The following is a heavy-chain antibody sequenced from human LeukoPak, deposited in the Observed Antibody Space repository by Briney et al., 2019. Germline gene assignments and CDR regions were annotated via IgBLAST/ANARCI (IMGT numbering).Heavy chain of an antibody. CDR3: ARGFYNYGYYFDY. CDR2: IYYSGST. Sequence: SETLSLTCTVSGGSISSSGYYWGWIRQPPGKGLEWIGSIYYSGSTYYNPSLKSRVTISVDTSKKQFSLRLSSVTAADTAVYCCARGFYNYGYYFDYWGQGTLVTVSS. V-gene: IGHV4-39*07. D-gene: IGHD5-18*01. CDR1: GGSISSSGYY. J-gene: IGHJ4*02.